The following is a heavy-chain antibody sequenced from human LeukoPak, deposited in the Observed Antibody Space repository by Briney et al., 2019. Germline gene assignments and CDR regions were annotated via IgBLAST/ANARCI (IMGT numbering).Heavy chain of an antibody. CDR3: AKDSNYYDSSGYFDY. CDR2: ISSSSSTI. V-gene: IGHV3-48*04. CDR1: GFTLRSYS. J-gene: IGHJ4*02. Sequence: GGSLNLSCAASGFTLRSYSMNWVGRAPGKGLEWVSYISSSSSTIYYADSVKGRFTISRDNAKNSLYLQMNSLRAEDTAVYYCAKDSNYYDSSGYFDYWGQGTLVTVSS. D-gene: IGHD3-22*01.